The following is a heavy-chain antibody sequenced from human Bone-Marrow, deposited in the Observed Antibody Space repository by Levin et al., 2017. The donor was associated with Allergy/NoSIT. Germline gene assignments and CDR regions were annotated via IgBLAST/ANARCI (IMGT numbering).Heavy chain of an antibody. V-gene: IGHV1-8*01. CDR3: ARGLGVVPAASNWFDP. CDR1: GYTFTSYD. CDR2: MNPNSGNT. J-gene: IGHJ5*02. D-gene: IGHD2-2*01. Sequence: GESLKISCKASGYTFTSYDINWVRQATGQGLEWMGWMNPNSGNTGYAQKFQGRVTMTRNTSISTAYMELSSLRSEDTAVYYCARGLGVVPAASNWFDPWGHGTLVTVSS.